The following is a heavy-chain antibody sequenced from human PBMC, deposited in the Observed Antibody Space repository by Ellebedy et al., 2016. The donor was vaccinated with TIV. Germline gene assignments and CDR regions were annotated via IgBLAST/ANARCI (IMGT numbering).Heavy chain of an antibody. CDR2: MNPNSGNT. V-gene: IGHV1-8*02. J-gene: IGHJ5*02. CDR1: GYTFTGYY. D-gene: IGHD3-10*01. Sequence: ASVKVSCKASGYTFTGYYMHWVRQAPGQGLEWMGWMNPNSGNTGYAQKFQGRVTMTRNTSISTAYMELSSLRSEDTAVYYCARGETMVRGWGVDPWGQGTLVTVSS. CDR3: ARGETMVRGWGVDP.